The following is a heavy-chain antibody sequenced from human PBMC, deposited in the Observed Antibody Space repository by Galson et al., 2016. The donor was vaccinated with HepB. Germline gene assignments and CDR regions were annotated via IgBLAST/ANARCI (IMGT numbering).Heavy chain of an antibody. CDR3: ARGESDWGFDI. Sequence: SVKVSCKASGGKFSDHGIDWVRQAPGQGLEWMGGIIPLSGSTKYAQKFQGRITITADEAAATAYLEIISLTSDDAGVYYCARGESDWGFDIWGQGTLVTVSS. J-gene: IGHJ4*02. V-gene: IGHV1-69*13. CDR1: GGKFSDHG. D-gene: IGHD2-21*01. CDR2: IIPLSGST.